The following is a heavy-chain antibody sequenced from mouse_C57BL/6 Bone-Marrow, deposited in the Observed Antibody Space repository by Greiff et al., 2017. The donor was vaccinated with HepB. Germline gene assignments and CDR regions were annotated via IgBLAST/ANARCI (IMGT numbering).Heavy chain of an antibody. CDR1: GFSFTSYG. CDR3: ARAGVYYAMDY. V-gene: IGHV2-6*03. J-gene: IGHJ4*01. Sequence: QVQLQQSGPGLVAPSQTLSITCTVSGFSFTSYGVHWVRQPPGKGLEWLVVIWSDGSTTYNSALKSRLSISKDNSKSQVFLKMNSLQTDDTAMYYCARAGVYYAMDYWGQGTAVTVSS. CDR2: IWSDGST.